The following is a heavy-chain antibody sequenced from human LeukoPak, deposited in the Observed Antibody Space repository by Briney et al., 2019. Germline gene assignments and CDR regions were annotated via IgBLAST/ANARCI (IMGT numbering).Heavy chain of an antibody. D-gene: IGHD3-22*01. CDR1: GFTFSSYV. CDR3: ARGGQSKYDSSGYLNYFDY. V-gene: IGHV3-64*01. J-gene: IGHJ4*02. Sequence: PGGSLRLSCAASGFTFSSYVMYWVGQAPGKGLEYVSSISSNGGSTYYANSVKGRFTISRDNSKNTLYLQMGSLRAEDMGVYYCARGGQSKYDSSGYLNYFDYWGQGTLVTVSS. CDR2: ISSNGGST.